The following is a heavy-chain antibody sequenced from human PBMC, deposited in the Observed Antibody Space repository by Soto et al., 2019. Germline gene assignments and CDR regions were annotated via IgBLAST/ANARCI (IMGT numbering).Heavy chain of an antibody. Sequence: EVQLVESGGGLVQPGRSLRLSCAGSGFTFDAHAMHWVRQAPGKGLELVSTIIWNSYNINYSYSLKGRFTISRDNAKNTLYLQLNSLRAEDTAFYSCARSGNTSSFSPTRSWGHGTLVTVSS. CDR2: IIWNSYNI. V-gene: IGHV3-9*01. CDR1: GFTFDAHA. CDR3: ARSGNTSSFSPTRS. D-gene: IGHD1-7*01. J-gene: IGHJ4*01.